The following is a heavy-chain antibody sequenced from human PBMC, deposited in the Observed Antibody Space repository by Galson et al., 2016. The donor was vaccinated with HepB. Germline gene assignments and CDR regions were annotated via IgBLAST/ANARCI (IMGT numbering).Heavy chain of an antibody. CDR1: GFTFGSYE. Sequence: SLRLSCATFGFTFGSYEMHWVRQPPGKGLEWVAIISFDGSGEKYADSVKGRFTISRDNFQNTLFLQMSSLRVEDTAVYYCARDPPGSDYGLDVWGKGTTVTVSS. J-gene: IGHJ6*04. CDR3: ARDPPGSDYGLDV. CDR2: ISFDGSGE. V-gene: IGHV3-33*01.